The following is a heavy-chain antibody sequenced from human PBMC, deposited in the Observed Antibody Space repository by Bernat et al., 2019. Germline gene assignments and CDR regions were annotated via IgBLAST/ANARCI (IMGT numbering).Heavy chain of an antibody. J-gene: IGHJ6*03. CDR1: GFTVSSNY. Sequence: EVQLVESGGGLVQPGGSLRLSCAASGFTVSSNYMSWVRQAPGKGLEWVSVIYSGGSTYYADSVKGRFTISSDNSKNTLYLQMNSLRAEDTAVYYCARVEYSSSYYMDVWGKGTTVTVSS. CDR2: IYSGGST. D-gene: IGHD6-6*01. V-gene: IGHV3-66*01. CDR3: ARVEYSSSYYMDV.